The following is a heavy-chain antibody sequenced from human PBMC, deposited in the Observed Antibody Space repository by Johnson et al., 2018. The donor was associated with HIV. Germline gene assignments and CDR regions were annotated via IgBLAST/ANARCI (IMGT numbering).Heavy chain of an antibody. V-gene: IGHV3-74*01. CDR2: INSDGSST. J-gene: IGHJ3*02. D-gene: IGHD1-7*01. CDR3: AKDDAQRRELNAFDI. CDR1: GFTFSDYY. Sequence: VQLVESGGGVVQTGTSLRLSCAASGFTFSDYYMNCVRQAPGNGLEWVSRINSDGSSTSYADSVKGRFTISRDNAKNTLYLQMNSLRAEDTAVYYCAKDDAQRRELNAFDIWGQGAMVTVSS.